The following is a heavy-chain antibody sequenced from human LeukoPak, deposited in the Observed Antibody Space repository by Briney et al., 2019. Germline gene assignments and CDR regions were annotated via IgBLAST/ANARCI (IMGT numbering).Heavy chain of an antibody. CDR2: INPNSGGT. D-gene: IGHD6-19*01. V-gene: IGHV1-2*02. CDR1: GYTFTGYY. CDR3: ARELAVAGTRWFDP. Sequence: GASVKVSCKASGYTFTGYYMHWVRQAPGQGLEWMGWINPNSGGTNYAQKFQGRVTMTRDTSISTAYMELSRLRSDDTAVYYCARELAVAGTRWFDPWGQGTLVTVSS. J-gene: IGHJ5*02.